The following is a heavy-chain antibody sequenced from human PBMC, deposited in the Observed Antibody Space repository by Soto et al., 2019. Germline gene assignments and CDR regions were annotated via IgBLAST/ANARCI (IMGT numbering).Heavy chain of an antibody. D-gene: IGHD3-10*01. Sequence: EVQLVETGGGLIQPGGSLRLSCVASGLTVSSNYMNWVRQAPGKGLEWVSVLYSGGSTHYADSVKGRFIISRDNSKNTLYLQMNSLRAEDTAVYYCARDRPGDEGDAFDIWGHGTMVTVSS. CDR3: ARDRPGDEGDAFDI. J-gene: IGHJ3*02. V-gene: IGHV3-53*02. CDR2: LYSGGST. CDR1: GLTVSSNY.